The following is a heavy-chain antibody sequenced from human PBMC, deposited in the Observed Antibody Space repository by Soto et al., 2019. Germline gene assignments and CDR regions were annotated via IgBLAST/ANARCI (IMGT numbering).Heavy chain of an antibody. CDR3: ARDRCSGGSCYSIDY. D-gene: IGHD2-15*01. Sequence: PGGSLRLSCAASGFIFSSYSMNWVRQAPGKGLEWVPSISSSSTYTYYAESAKGRFTISRDSAKNSLFLEMTSLRAEDTAVYYCARDRCSGGSCYSIDYWGQGTLVTVSS. V-gene: IGHV3-21*04. CDR2: ISSSSTYT. J-gene: IGHJ4*02. CDR1: GFIFSSYS.